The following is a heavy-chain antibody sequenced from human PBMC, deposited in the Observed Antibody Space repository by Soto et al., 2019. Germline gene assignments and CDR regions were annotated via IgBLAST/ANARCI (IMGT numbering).Heavy chain of an antibody. D-gene: IGHD6-19*01. CDR1: GFTFSEYY. Sequence: QVKLVESGGGLVKPGGSLRLSCAASGFTFSEYYMTWIRQAPGKGLEWVSSITSGGTIYYADSVKGRFTISRVNAKNSLYLQLNSLRAQDTAVYYCATDPDSSGYYGMDVWGQGTTVTVSS. CDR2: ITSGGTI. CDR3: ATDPDSSGYYGMDV. V-gene: IGHV3-11*01. J-gene: IGHJ6*02.